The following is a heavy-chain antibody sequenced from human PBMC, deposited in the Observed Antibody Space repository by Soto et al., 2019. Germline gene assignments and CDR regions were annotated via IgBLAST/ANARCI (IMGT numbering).Heavy chain of an antibody. J-gene: IGHJ6*02. CDR1: GVTIRGYY. CDR2: IYYSGST. V-gene: IGHV4-30-4*01. CDR3: ARDVEVYYYYGMDV. Sequence: PSETLSLTCNVSGVTIRGYYWSWIRQPPGKGLEWIGYIYYSGSTYYNPSLKSRVTISVDTSKNQFSLKLSSVTAADTAVYYCARDVEVYYYYGMDVWGQGTTVTVSS.